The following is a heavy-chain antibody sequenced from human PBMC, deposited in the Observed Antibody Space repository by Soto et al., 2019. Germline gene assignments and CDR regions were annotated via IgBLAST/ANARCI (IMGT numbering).Heavy chain of an antibody. CDR3: AGGGTPIDY. J-gene: IGHJ4*02. CDR2: ISAYNGNT. CDR1: GYTFTNFG. D-gene: IGHD3-16*01. V-gene: IGHV1-18*01. Sequence: QVQLVQSGAEVKKPGASVKVSCKTSGYTFTNFGLSWVRQAPGQGLEWMGWISAYNGNTNDAQNFQGRVTRTTDTSTSTAYMELRSLRSDDRAVYYCAGGGTPIDYWGQGTLVTVSS.